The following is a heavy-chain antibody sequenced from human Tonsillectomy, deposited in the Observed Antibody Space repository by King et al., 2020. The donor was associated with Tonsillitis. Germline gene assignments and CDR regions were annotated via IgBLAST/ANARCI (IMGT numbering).Heavy chain of an antibody. V-gene: IGHV4-61*02. CDR2: LFSSGNT. Sequence: VQLQESGPGLVKPSQTLSLTCTVSVDSIDSGSHYWGWIRQPAGNGLEFIGRLFSSGNTNYNPSLKSRCTMSVDTSKNQFSLKLTSVTAADTAVYYCARVMSWYENWFDPWGQGTLVTVSS. CDR3: ARVMSWYENWFDP. J-gene: IGHJ5*02. CDR1: VDSIDSGSHY. D-gene: IGHD6-13*01.